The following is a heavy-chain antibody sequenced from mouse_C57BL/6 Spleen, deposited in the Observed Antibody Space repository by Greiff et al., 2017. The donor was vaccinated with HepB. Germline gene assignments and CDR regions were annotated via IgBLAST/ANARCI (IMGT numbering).Heavy chain of an antibody. V-gene: IGHV1-42*01. CDR1: GYSFTGYY. Sequence: EVQLQQSGPELVKPGASVKISCKASGYSFTGYYMNWVKQSPEKSLEWIGEINPSTGGTTYNQKFKAKATLTVDKSSSTAYMQLKSLTSEDSAVYYCARDGSSPYYFDYWGQGTTLTVSS. CDR2: INPSTGGT. J-gene: IGHJ2*01. CDR3: ARDGSSPYYFDY. D-gene: IGHD1-1*01.